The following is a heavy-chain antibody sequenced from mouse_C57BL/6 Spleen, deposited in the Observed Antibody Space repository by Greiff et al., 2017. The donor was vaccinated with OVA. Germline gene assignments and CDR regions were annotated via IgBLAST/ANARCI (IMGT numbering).Heavy chain of an antibody. V-gene: IGHV1-82*01. CDR3: ARRDSNGGAYAMDY. J-gene: IGHJ4*01. CDR2: IYPGDGDT. Sequence: VKLQESGPELVKPGASVKISCKASGYAFSSSWMNWVKQRPGKGLEWIGRIYPGDGDTNYNGKFKGKATLTADKSSSTAYMQLSSLTSEDSAVYFCARRDSNGGAYAMDYWGQGTSVTVSS. CDR1: GYAFSSSW.